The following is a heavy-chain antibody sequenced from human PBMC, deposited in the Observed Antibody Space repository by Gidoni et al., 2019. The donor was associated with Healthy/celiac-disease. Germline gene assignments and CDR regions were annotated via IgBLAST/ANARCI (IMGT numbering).Heavy chain of an antibody. CDR3: ARLHGDYYFDY. J-gene: IGHJ4*02. D-gene: IGHD4-17*01. CDR1: GGSISSSSDY. Sequence: QLQLQESGPGLVKPSETLSLTCTVSGGSISSSSDYWGWIRQPPGKGLEWIGSIYYSGSTYYNPSLKSRVTISVDTSKNQFSLKLSSVTAADTAVYYCARLHGDYYFDYWGQGTLVTVSS. CDR2: IYYSGST. V-gene: IGHV4-39*01.